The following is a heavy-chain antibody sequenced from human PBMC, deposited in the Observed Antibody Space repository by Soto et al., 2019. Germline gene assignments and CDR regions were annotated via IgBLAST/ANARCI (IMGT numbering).Heavy chain of an antibody. CDR3: ARPLYDYVWGSYRLDY. CDR1: GYTFTSYG. CDR2: ISAYNDNT. V-gene: IGHV1-18*01. J-gene: IGHJ4*02. D-gene: IGHD3-16*02. Sequence: QVQLVQSGAEVKKPGASVKVSCKASGYTFTSYGISWVRQAPGQGLEWMGWISAYNDNTNYAQKLQGRVTMTTDTSTSKAYMELRSLRSDDTAVYYCARPLYDYVWGSYRLDYWGQGTLVTVSS.